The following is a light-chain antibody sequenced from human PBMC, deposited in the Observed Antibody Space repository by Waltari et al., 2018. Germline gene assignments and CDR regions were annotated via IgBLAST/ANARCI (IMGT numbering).Light chain of an antibody. CDR3: QQYDNWLGT. V-gene: IGKV3-15*01. CDR1: QSIRSN. Sequence: EIVMTQSPATLSVFPGERATIPCRASQSIRSNLAWYQHKPGQAPRLLMYGASTRATGIPARFSGSGSGTEFTLTISSLQSEDFAVYFCQQYDNWLGTFGQGTKVEIK. J-gene: IGKJ1*01. CDR2: GAS.